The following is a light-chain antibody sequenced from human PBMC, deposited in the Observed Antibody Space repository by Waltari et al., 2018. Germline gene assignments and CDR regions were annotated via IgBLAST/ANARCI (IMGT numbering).Light chain of an antibody. Sequence: DIVMTQTPLSLPITPREPASISCRSSQSLLHSNGNTYLHWYLQKPGQSPQLLIYGGSNRASGVPDRFSGSGSGTDFTLKISKVEAEDVGVYYCVQAIAFPFTFGPGTKLDIK. J-gene: IGKJ3*01. CDR1: QSLLHSNGNTY. V-gene: IGKV2-40*01. CDR3: VQAIAFPFT. CDR2: GGS.